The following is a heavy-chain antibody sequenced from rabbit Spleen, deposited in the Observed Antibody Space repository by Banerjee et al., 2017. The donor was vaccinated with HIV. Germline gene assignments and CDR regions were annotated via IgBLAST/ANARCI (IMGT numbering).Heavy chain of an antibody. CDR3: ARDSGSSFSSYGMDL. D-gene: IGHD8-1*01. CDR1: GFDFSSYYY. J-gene: IGHJ6*01. V-gene: IGHV1S45*01. CDR2: IGNGDGTT. Sequence: QEQLVESGGGLVKPGGTLALTCKASGFDFSSYYYMCWVRQAPGKGLEWIACIGNGDGTTYYASWPKGRFTISRASSTTVTLRMTSLTAADTATYFCARDSGSSFSSYGMDLWGPGTLVTVS.